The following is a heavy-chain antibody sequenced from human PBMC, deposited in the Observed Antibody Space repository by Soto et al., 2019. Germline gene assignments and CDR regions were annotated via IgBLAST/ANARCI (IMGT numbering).Heavy chain of an antibody. D-gene: IGHD2-15*01. V-gene: IGHV1-18*01. J-gene: IGHJ4*02. CDR1: GDTFTSYG. Sequence: ASVKGSCKASGDTFTSYGISWVRQAPGQGLEWMGWISAYNGNTNYAQKLQGRVTMTTDTSTSTAYMELRSLRSDDTAVYYCARDGYCSGGSCYSVSRLQLRSPDYCGQAPLVTLSS. CDR3: ARDGYCSGGSCYSVSRLQLRSPDY. CDR2: ISAYNGNT.